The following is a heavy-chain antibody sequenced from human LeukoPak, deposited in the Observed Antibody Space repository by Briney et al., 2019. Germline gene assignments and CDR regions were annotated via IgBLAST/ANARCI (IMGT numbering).Heavy chain of an antibody. Sequence: GGSLRLSCAASGFTVSSNYMSWVRQAPGKGLEWVSVIYSGGSTYYADSVKGRFTISRDNSKNTLYLQMNSLRAEDTAVYYCARDYYDFWSGYYGYMDVWGKGTTVTVSS. CDR3: ARDYYDFWSGYYGYMDV. CDR2: IYSGGST. V-gene: IGHV3-53*01. CDR1: GFTVSSNY. J-gene: IGHJ6*03. D-gene: IGHD3-3*01.